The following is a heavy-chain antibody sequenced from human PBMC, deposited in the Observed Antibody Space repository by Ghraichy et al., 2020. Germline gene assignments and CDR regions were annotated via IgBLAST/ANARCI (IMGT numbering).Heavy chain of an antibody. CDR1: GFTFSSYW. Sequence: GGSLRLSCAASGFTFSSYWMSWVRQAPGKGLEWVANIKQDGSEKYYVDSVKGRFTISRDNAKNSLYLQMNSLRAEDTAVYYCARWYYDFWSGYPDYWGQGTLVTVSS. V-gene: IGHV3-7*01. CDR2: IKQDGSEK. D-gene: IGHD3-3*01. J-gene: IGHJ4*02. CDR3: ARWYYDFWSGYPDY.